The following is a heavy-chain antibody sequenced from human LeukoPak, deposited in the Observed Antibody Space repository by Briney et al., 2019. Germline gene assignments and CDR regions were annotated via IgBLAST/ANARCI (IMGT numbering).Heavy chain of an antibody. CDR1: GGSISGGGYY. V-gene: IGHV4-31*03. CDR3: ARVFRQGLHPDY. CDR2: IYYSGST. J-gene: IGHJ4*02. D-gene: IGHD3-3*01. Sequence: KPSQTLSLTCTVSGGSISGGGYYWSWIRQHPGKGLEWIGYIYYSGSTYYNPSLKSRVTISVDTSKNQFSLKLSSVTAADTAVYYCARVFRQGLHPDYWGQGTLVTVSS.